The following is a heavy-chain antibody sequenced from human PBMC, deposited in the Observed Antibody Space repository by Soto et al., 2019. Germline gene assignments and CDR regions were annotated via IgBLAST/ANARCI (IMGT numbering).Heavy chain of an antibody. CDR2: VSAGGDMT. V-gene: IGHV3-23*01. D-gene: IGHD3-10*01. CDR3: ARGDRGGSGSPASYYYSGLDV. Sequence: DVQVLESGGDLVQPGGSLRLSCAASGFTFNSYAMSWVRQALGKGLEWVSSVSAGGDMTYYSDSVKGRFTISRDNSNNALVLQMNSLRIEDTALYYCARGDRGGSGSPASYYYSGLDVWGQGTTVTVS. CDR1: GFTFNSYA. J-gene: IGHJ6*02.